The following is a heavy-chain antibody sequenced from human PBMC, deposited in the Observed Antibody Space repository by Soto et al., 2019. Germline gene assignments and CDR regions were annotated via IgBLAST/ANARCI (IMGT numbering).Heavy chain of an antibody. V-gene: IGHV4-34*01. J-gene: IGHJ5*02. Sequence: QVQLQQWGAGLLKPSETLSLTCAVYGGSFSGYYWSWIRQPPGKGLEWIGEINHCGSTNYNPSLKSRVTISVDTSKNQFSLKLSSVTAADTAVYYCARGHIAAAGTRFGFDPWGQGTLVTVSS. CDR1: GGSFSGYY. CDR3: ARGHIAAAGTRFGFDP. D-gene: IGHD6-13*01. CDR2: INHCGST.